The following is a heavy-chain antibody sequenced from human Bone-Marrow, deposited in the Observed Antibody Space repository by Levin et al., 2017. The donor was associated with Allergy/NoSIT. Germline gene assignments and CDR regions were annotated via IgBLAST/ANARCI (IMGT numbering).Heavy chain of an antibody. D-gene: IGHD2-2*01. V-gene: IGHV3-13*01. J-gene: IGHJ2*01. Sequence: GESLKISCAASGFTFTSYDIHWVRQLPGRALEWLSGMTSSGDTNYLDSVKGRFTISRANAENSLYLQMNSLRAEDTAVYYCAREIPVLGHWYFDLWGRGTLVTVSS. CDR3: AREIPVLGHWYFDL. CDR2: MTSSGDT. CDR1: GFTFTSYD.